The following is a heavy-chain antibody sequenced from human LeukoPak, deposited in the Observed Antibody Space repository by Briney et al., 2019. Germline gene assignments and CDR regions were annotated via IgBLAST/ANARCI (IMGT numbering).Heavy chain of an antibody. V-gene: IGHV3-23*01. D-gene: IGHD2-15*01. CDR1: GFTFSSYA. CDR3: AKVGLGYCSGGSCYDY. CDR2: ISGSGGST. J-gene: IGHJ4*02. Sequence: PGGSLRLSCAASGFTFSSYAMSWVRQAPGKGLEWVSAISGSGGSTYYADSVKGRFTISRDNSKNTLYLQMNSLRAEDTAVYYCAKVGLGYCSGGSCYDYWGQGTLVTVSS.